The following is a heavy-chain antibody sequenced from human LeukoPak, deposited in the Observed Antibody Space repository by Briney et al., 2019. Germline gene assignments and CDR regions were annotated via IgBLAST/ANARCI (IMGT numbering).Heavy chain of an antibody. V-gene: IGHV3-74*01. CDR2: INTDGSIT. D-gene: IGHD3-3*01. CDR3: ARDRHDFWSGYYDY. Sequence: GGSLRLSCAASGFTFSNYWMHWVRQAPGKGLVWVSNINTDGSITNYADSAKGRFTISRDNSKNTLYLQMGRLRPEDMAVYYCARDRHDFWSGYYDYWGQGTLVTVSS. J-gene: IGHJ4*02. CDR1: GFTFSNYW.